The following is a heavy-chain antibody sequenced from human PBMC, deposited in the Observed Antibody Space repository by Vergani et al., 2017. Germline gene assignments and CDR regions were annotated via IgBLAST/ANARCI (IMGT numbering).Heavy chain of an antibody. CDR2: INPTTGNP. V-gene: IGHV7-4-1*01. Sequence: QVQLVQSGSELKKPGASVKVSCKASGYSFNNYAIHWVRQAPGQGLEWMGWINPTTGNPTYARAFTGRFVFSLDTSISTAYLQIDSLKAEDTAVYYCARVSLPIVVVPAGVGDWFDPWGQGTLVTVSS. CDR1: GYSFNNYA. J-gene: IGHJ5*02. D-gene: IGHD2-2*01. CDR3: ARVSLPIVVVPAGVGDWFDP.